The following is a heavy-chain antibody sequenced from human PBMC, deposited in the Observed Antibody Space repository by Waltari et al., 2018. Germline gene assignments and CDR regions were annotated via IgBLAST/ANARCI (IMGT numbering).Heavy chain of an antibody. CDR3: ARNPKYQLQHAPYYYYGMDV. D-gene: IGHD2-2*01. CDR1: GGTFSSYT. J-gene: IGHJ6*02. CDR2: IIPILGIA. V-gene: IGHV1-69*02. Sequence: QVQLVQSGAEVKKPGSSVKVSCKASGGTFSSYTIRWVRQAPVHGLEWMGRIIPILGIANYAQKFQGRVTITADKSTSTAYMELSSLRSEDTAVYYCARNPKYQLQHAPYYYYGMDVWGQGTTVTVSS.